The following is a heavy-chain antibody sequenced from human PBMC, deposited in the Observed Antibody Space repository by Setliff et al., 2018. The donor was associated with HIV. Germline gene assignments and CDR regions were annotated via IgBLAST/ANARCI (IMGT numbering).Heavy chain of an antibody. D-gene: IGHD4-17*01. CDR2: INHRGST. CDR3: ARHSLDYGDYVVENYYYYMDV. CDR1: GGSFSGYY. J-gene: IGHJ6*03. Sequence: PSETLSLTCAVYGGSFSGYYWSWIRQPPGKGLEWIGEINHRGSTNCNPSLKSRVSISVDTSKNQFSLKLSSVTAADTAVYYCARHSLDYGDYVVENYYYYMDVWGKGTTVTVSS. V-gene: IGHV4-34*01.